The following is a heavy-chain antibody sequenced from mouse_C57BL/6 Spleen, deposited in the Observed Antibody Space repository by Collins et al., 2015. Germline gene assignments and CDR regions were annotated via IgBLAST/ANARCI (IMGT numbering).Heavy chain of an antibody. CDR1: GFSLTSYG. Sequence: QVQLKQSGPGLVQPSQSLSITCTVSGFSLTSYGVHWVRQSPGKGLEWLGVIWSGGSTDYNAAFISRLSISKDNSKSQVFFKMNSLQADDTAIYYCARSPVVATRAMDYWGQGTSVTVSS. CDR2: IWSGGST. CDR3: ARSPVVATRAMDY. D-gene: IGHD1-1*01. J-gene: IGHJ4*01. V-gene: IGHV2-2*01.